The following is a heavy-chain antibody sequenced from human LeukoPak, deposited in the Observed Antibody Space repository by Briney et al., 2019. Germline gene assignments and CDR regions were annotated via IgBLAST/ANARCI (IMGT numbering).Heavy chain of an antibody. Sequence: GGSLRLSCAASGFTFTTYSMNWVRQAPGEGLEWVSSISSSSSYIYYADSVKGRFPISRDNAKNSLYLQMNSLRAEDTAVYYCARYGVPAASDYYYYYYMDVWGKGTTVTVSS. J-gene: IGHJ6*03. CDR2: ISSSSSYI. CDR3: ARYGVPAASDYYYYYYMDV. D-gene: IGHD2-2*01. CDR1: GFTFTTYS. V-gene: IGHV3-21*01.